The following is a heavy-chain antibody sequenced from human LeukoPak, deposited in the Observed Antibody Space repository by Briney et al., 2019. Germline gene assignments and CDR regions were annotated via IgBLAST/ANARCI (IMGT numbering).Heavy chain of an antibody. CDR3: ARYYSSGWNYYGTDV. Sequence: ASVKVSCKTSGYSFTGYYIHWVRQAPGQGLKWMGIINPSGGSTSYAQKFQGRVTMTRDTSTSTVYMELSSLRSEDTAVYYCARYYSSGWNYYGTDVWGQGTTVTVSS. CDR2: INPSGGST. CDR1: GYSFTGYY. J-gene: IGHJ6*02. V-gene: IGHV1-46*01. D-gene: IGHD6-19*01.